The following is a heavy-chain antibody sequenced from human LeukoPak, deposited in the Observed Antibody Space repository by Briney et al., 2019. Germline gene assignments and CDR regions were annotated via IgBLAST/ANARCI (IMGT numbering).Heavy chain of an antibody. Sequence: GGSLRLSCAASGFTFSDYYMSWIRQAPGKGLEWVSYISSSSSNRNYADSVKGRFTISRDNAKNSLYLQMNSLRAEDTAVYYCARGGDYGDVTDYWGQGTLVTVSS. D-gene: IGHD4-17*01. J-gene: IGHJ4*02. CDR1: GFTFSDYY. V-gene: IGHV3-11*05. CDR3: ARGGDYGDVTDY. CDR2: ISSSSSNR.